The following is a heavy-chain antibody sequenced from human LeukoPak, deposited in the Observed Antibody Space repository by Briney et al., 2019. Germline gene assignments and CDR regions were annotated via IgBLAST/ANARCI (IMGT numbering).Heavy chain of an antibody. V-gene: IGHV5-51*01. CDR3: ASDRSYCSGGSCYPR. D-gene: IGHD2-15*01. J-gene: IGHJ4*02. Sequence: PGESLKISCKGSGYSFTTYWIGWVRQMPGKGLEWMGIIYPGDSDTRYSPSFQGQVTISADKSISTAYLQWSSLKASDTAIYYCASDRSYCSGGSCYPRWGQGTLVTVSS. CDR2: IYPGDSDT. CDR1: GYSFTTYW.